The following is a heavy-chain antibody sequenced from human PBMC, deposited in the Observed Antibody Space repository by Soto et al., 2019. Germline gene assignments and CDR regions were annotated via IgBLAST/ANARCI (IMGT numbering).Heavy chain of an antibody. CDR2: ISGSGGST. V-gene: IGHV3-23*01. CDR3: AKDEWIFRGYFDY. J-gene: IGHJ4*02. Sequence: GGSLRLSCAASGFTFSSYAMSWVRQAPGKGLEWVSAISGSGGSTYHADSVKGRFTISRDNSKNTLYLQMNSLRAEDTAVYYCAKDEWIFRGYFDYWGQGTLVTVSS. D-gene: IGHD3-3*01. CDR1: GFTFSSYA.